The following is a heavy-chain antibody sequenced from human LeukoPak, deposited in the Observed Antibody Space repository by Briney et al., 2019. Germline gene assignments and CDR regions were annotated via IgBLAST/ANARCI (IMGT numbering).Heavy chain of an antibody. D-gene: IGHD3-10*01. CDR3: ARDSWFGELSGYYYYYGMDV. CDR2: ISYDGSNK. J-gene: IGHJ6*02. Sequence: GGSLRLSCAASGFTFSSYAMHWVRQAPGKGLEWVAVISYDGSNKYYADSVKGRFTISRDNSKNTLYLQMNSLRAEDTAVYYCARDSWFGELSGYYYYYGMDVWGQGTTVTVSS. CDR1: GFTFSSYA. V-gene: IGHV3-30-3*01.